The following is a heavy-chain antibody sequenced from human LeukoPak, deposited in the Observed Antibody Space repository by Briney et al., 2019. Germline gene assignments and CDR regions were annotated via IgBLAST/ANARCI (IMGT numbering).Heavy chain of an antibody. D-gene: IGHD6-19*01. Sequence: PGGSLRLSCAASGFTFSTYGMHWVRQAPGKGLEWVAFIRFDGSNKYYADSMRGRFTISRDNSKDTLYLQMNSLRAEDTAVYYCARDGAVAGPVHFDYWGQGTLVTVSS. V-gene: IGHV3-30*02. CDR1: GFTFSTYG. CDR2: IRFDGSNK. CDR3: ARDGAVAGPVHFDY. J-gene: IGHJ4*02.